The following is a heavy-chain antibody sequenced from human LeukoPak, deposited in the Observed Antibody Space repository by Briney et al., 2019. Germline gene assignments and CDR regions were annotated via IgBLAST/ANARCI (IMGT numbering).Heavy chain of an antibody. J-gene: IGHJ3*02. V-gene: IGHV4-34*01. CDR2: INHSGST. D-gene: IGHD5-12*01. CDR3: ARGLVRWLQSYLAAFDI. CDR1: GGSFSGYY. Sequence: PSETLSLTCAVYGGSFSGYYWSWIRQPPGKGLEWIGEINHSGSTNYNPSLKSRVTISVDTSKNQFSLKLSSVTAADTAVYYCARGLVRWLQSYLAAFDIWGQGTMVTVSS.